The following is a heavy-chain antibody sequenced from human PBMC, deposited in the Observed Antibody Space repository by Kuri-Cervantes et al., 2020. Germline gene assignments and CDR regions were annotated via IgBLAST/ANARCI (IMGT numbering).Heavy chain of an antibody. J-gene: IGHJ4*02. V-gene: IGHV3-47*01. CDR3: AKRRGPGAAAFDY. CDR2: IGTGGDT. Sequence: GESLKISCAASGFAFSSYALHWVRRAPGKGLEWVSAIGTGGDTYYADSVMGRFTISRDNAKKSLYLHMNSLIAEDMAVYYCAKRRGPGAAAFDYWGQGTLVTVSS. D-gene: IGHD6-13*01. CDR1: GFAFSSYA.